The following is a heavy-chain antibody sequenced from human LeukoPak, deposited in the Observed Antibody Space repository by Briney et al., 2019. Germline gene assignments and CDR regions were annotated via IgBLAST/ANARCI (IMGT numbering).Heavy chain of an antibody. J-gene: IGHJ2*01. CDR2: INPNSGGT. CDR1: GYTFSDYY. D-gene: IGHD3-16*01. V-gene: IGHV1-2*02. Sequence: EASVKVSCKASGYTFSDYYIHWLRQAPGQGLAWVGWINPNSGGTKYAQKLQDRVTLTRDTSTSTAYMELSRLRSDDTAVYFCARDFRIGDHWYFDLWGRGTLVTVSS. CDR3: ARDFRIGDHWYFDL.